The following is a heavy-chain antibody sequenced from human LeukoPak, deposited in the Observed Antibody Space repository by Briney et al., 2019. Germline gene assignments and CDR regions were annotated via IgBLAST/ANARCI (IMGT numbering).Heavy chain of an antibody. V-gene: IGHV3-33*01. J-gene: IGHJ6*02. CDR1: GFTFSRSG. CDR2: IWYDGSHE. CDR3: ARDQSSYGMDV. D-gene: IGHD3-16*02. Sequence: GGSLRLSCAAFGFTFSRSGMHWVRQAPGKGLEWVSVIWYDGSHEDYADSVKGRFTISRDNSKNTLFMQMNSLRAEDTAVYYCARDQSSYGMDVWGQGTTVTVSS.